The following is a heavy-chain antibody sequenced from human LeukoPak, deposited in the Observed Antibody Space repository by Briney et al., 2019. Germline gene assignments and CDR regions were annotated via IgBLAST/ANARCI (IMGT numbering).Heavy chain of an antibody. Sequence: GGSLRLSCAASGFTFSSYWMHGVGQAPGKGLVWVSRINSDGSSTSYADSVKGRFTISRDNAKNTLYLQMNSLRAEDTAVYYCASGGPGWFDPWGQGTLVTVSS. D-gene: IGHD4-23*01. CDR2: INSDGSST. V-gene: IGHV3-74*01. J-gene: IGHJ5*02. CDR3: ASGGPGWFDP. CDR1: GFTFSSYW.